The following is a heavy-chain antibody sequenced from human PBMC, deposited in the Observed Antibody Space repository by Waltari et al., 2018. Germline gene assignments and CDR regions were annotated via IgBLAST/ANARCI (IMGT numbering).Heavy chain of an antibody. CDR1: GFTLGYHG. CDR3: VREREGGSYSSSWYENFDH. V-gene: IGHV3-7*03. CDR2: IGEYGSEK. Sequence: EVQLVESGGGLVQPGGSQRLPCVASGFTLGYHGMSWVRQAPGKGLEWVANIGEYGSEKYYVESVKGRFTISRDNAKNSLYLQMNSVTVEDTAVYYCVREREGGSYSSSWYENFDHWGQGTLVTVSS. J-gene: IGHJ4*02. D-gene: IGHD6-13*01.